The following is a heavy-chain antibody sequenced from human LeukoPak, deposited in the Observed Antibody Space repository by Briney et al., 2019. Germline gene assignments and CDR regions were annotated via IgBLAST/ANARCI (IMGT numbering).Heavy chain of an antibody. CDR1: GGSISSSNW. D-gene: IGHD6-6*01. Sequence: SETLSLTCAVSGGSISSSNWWSWVRQPPGKGLEWIGEIYHSGSTNYNPSLKSRVTISVDKSKNQFSPKLSSVTAADTAVYYCARDLGSSSGAYFDYWGQGTLVTVSS. CDR3: ARDLGSSSGAYFDY. J-gene: IGHJ4*02. CDR2: IYHSGST. V-gene: IGHV4-4*02.